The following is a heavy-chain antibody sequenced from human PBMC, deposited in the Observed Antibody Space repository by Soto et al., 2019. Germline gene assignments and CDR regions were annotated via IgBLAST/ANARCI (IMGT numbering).Heavy chain of an antibody. CDR3: ARRSSGWYFAS. J-gene: IGHJ4*02. Sequence: EVQLLESGGGLVQPGGSLRLSCAASGFTFSSYAMNWVRQAPGKGLEWVSVISGSGDSTYYADSVKGRFTISRDNSKNTLYLQMNSLRAEDTAVSYCARRSSGWYFASWGQGTLVTVSS. CDR1: GFTFSSYA. D-gene: IGHD6-19*01. V-gene: IGHV3-23*01. CDR2: ISGSGDST.